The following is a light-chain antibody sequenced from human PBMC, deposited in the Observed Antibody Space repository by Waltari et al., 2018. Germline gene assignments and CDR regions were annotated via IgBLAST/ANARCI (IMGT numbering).Light chain of an antibody. J-gene: IGKJ3*01. CDR2: GAS. Sequence: EIVMTHSPPTLYVSPGERSTLSCRASQSVSSNLAWYQQNPGQAPRLLIYGASTRATGIPARFSGSGSGTEFTLTISSMQSEDFAVYYCQQYNNWPVFGPGTKVDIE. CDR1: QSVSSN. CDR3: QQYNNWPV. V-gene: IGKV3-15*01.